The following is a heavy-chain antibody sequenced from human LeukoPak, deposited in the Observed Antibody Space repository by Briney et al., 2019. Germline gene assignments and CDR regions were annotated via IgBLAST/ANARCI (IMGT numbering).Heavy chain of an antibody. J-gene: IGHJ6*03. CDR1: GGSISTYY. Sequence: SETLSLTCTVSGGSISTYYWTWIRQPPGKGLEWIGYVDHTGSTKFNPSLNGRVSISRDTSNNFFSLRLRSVTAADTAVYFCARGRVSSSTWYSTYYYFFYMDFWGKGTTVTVSS. CDR2: VDHTGST. V-gene: IGHV4-59*01. CDR3: ARGRVSSSTWYSTYYYFFYMDF. D-gene: IGHD4-11*01.